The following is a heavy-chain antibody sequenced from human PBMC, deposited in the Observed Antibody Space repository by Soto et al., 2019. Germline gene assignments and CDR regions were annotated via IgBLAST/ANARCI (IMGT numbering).Heavy chain of an antibody. CDR1: GGSISSGDYY. D-gene: IGHD3-10*01. V-gene: IGHV4-30-4*01. CDR3: ARDRGSVVTTDY. J-gene: IGHJ4*02. Sequence: SETLSLTCTVSGGSISSGDYYWSWIRQPPGKGLERIGYIYYSGSTYYNPSLKSRVTISVDTSKNQFSLKLSSVTAADTAVYYCARDRGSVVTTDYWGQGTLVTVSS. CDR2: IYYSGST.